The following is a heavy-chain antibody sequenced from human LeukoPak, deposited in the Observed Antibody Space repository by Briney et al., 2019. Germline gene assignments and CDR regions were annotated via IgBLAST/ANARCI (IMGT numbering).Heavy chain of an antibody. CDR2: IYYSGST. CDR1: GGSISSYY. Sequence: SETLSLTCTVSGGSISSYYWSWIRQPPGKGLEWIGYIYYSGSTNYNPSLKSRVTISVDTSKNQFSLKLSSVTAADTAVYYCARALREAPFTYFDYWGQGTLVTVSS. V-gene: IGHV4-59*01. CDR3: ARALREAPFTYFDY. D-gene: IGHD3-10*01. J-gene: IGHJ4*02.